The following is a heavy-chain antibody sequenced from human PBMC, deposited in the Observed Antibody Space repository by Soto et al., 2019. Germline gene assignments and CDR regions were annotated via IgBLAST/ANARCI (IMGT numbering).Heavy chain of an antibody. CDR1: GGTFSSYA. V-gene: IGHV1-69*01. Sequence: QVQLVQSGAEVKKPGSSVKVSCKASGGTFSSYAISWVRQAPGQGLEWMGGIIPIFGTANYAQKFRGRVTITADESTSTAYMELSSLRSEDTAVYYCAVGGYCSGGSCYYAFDIWGQGTMVTVSS. J-gene: IGHJ3*02. CDR2: IIPIFGTA. D-gene: IGHD2-15*01. CDR3: AVGGYCSGGSCYYAFDI.